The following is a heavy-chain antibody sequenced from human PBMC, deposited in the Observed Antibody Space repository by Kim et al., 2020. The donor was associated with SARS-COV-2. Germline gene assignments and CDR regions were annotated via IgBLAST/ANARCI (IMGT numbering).Heavy chain of an antibody. CDR3: AKYAWSNYPNPNDY. J-gene: IGHJ4*01. D-gene: IGHD4-4*01. Sequence: ADSVKGRFTISRDNAKTTLYLQMNSLRAEDTAVYYCAKYAWSNYPNPNDYWGQGTLVTVSS. V-gene: IGHV3-23*01.